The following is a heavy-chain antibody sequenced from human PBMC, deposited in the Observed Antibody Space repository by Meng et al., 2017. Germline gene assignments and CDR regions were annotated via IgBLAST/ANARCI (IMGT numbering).Heavy chain of an antibody. J-gene: IGHJ6*02. CDR1: GYTFTSYG. CDR2: ISAYNGNT. CDR3: ARDPATVTKDYYYYYGMDV. D-gene: IGHD4-17*01. Sequence: ASVKVSCKASGYTFTSYGISWVRQAPGQGLEWMGWISAYNGNTNYAQKLQGRVTMTTDTSTSTAYMELRSLRSEDTAVYYCARDPATVTKDYYYYYGMDVWGQGTTVTVSS. V-gene: IGHV1-18*01.